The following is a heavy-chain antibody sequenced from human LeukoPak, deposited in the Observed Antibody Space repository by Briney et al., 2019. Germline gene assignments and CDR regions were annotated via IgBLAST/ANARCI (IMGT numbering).Heavy chain of an antibody. CDR1: GGSIRSGGYY. D-gene: IGHD6-19*01. J-gene: IGHJ4*02. CDR2: IYYSGST. CDR3: ARDQAGVFDY. V-gene: IGHV4-31*03. Sequence: SETLSLTCTVSGGSIRSGGYYWSWIRQHPGKGLEWIGYIYYSGSTYYNPSLKSRVTISVDTSKNQFSLKLSSVTAADTAVYYCARDQAGVFDYWGQGTLVTVSS.